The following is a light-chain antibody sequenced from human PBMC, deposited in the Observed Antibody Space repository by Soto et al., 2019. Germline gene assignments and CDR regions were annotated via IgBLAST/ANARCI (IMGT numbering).Light chain of an antibody. J-gene: IGKJ5*01. CDR1: QAVNTR. V-gene: IGKV3-11*01. Sequence: EIVLTQSPATLSAFPGDRVTLSCRASQAVNTRLAWYQHKPGQAPRLLIYLTSNRAAGVPSGFSAWGSETDFTLTISDVQPEDFAVYYCHQRQSWPRTFGQGTRLEIK. CDR3: HQRQSWPRT. CDR2: LTS.